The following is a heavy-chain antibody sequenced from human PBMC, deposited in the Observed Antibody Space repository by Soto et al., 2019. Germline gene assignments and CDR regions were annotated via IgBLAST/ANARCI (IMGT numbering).Heavy chain of an antibody. CDR1: GFTFSRYA. Sequence: EEQLLESGGGLVHPGGSLRLSCVVSGFTFSRYAMCWVRQAPGKGLEWVSSISDSGGSTYYADSVRGRFTIARDNSKNTLYLHMNNLRVEGTAFYYYAAPGGSADFWGQGKLVIFSA. D-gene: IGHD3-16*01. CDR2: ISDSGGST. CDR3: AAPGGSADF. J-gene: IGHJ4*02. V-gene: IGHV3-23*01.